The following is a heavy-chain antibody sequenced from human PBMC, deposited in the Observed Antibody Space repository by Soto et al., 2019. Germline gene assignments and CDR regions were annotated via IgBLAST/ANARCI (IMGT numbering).Heavy chain of an antibody. CDR3: AHRGYGDYPRDNWFDP. V-gene: IGHV2-5*01. J-gene: IGHJ5*02. CDR1: GFSLTTPGAG. CDR2: IYWNDDK. D-gene: IGHD4-17*01. Sequence: SGPTLVNPTQTLTLTCTFSGFSLTTPGAGVGWIRQPPGKALEWLALIYWNDDKRYSPSLKSRLTITKDTSKNQVVLIMTNMDPVDTATYYCAHRGYGDYPRDNWFDPWGQGVPVTRLL.